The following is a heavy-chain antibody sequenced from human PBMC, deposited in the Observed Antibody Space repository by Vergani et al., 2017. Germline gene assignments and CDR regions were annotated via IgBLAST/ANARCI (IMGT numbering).Heavy chain of an antibody. Sequence: VQLLESGGGLVQPGGSLRLSCAASGFTFSSYGMHWVRQAPGKGLEWVAVISYDGSNKYYADSVKGRFTISRDNAKNTLYLQMNSLRAEDTAVYYCAREWYSSGWYFPTWGQGTLVTVSS. CDR1: GFTFSSYG. CDR3: AREWYSSGWYFPT. V-gene: IGHV3-30*03. J-gene: IGHJ5*02. D-gene: IGHD6-19*01. CDR2: ISYDGSNK.